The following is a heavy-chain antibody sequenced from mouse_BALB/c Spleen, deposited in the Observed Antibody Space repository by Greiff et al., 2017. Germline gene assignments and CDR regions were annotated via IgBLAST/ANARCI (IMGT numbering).Heavy chain of an antibody. V-gene: IGHV1-87*01. CDR3: ARGGLRFAY. J-gene: IGHJ3*01. CDR2: IYPGDGDT. CDR1: GYTFTSYW. D-gene: IGHD3-3*01. Sequence: VQLQQSGAELARPGASVKLSCKASGYTFTSYWMQWVKQRPGQGLEWIGAIYPGDGDTRYTQKFKGKATLTADKSSSTAYMQLSSLASEDSAVYYCARGGLRFAYWGQGTLVTVSA.